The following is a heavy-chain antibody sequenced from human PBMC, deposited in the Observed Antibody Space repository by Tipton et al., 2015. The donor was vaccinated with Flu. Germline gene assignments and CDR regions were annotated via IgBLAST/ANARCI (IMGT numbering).Heavy chain of an antibody. V-gene: IGHV4-59*08. J-gene: IGHJ6*03. D-gene: IGHD2-21*01. Sequence: TLSLTCAVYGGSFSSYYWGWIRQPPGKGLEWIGSIYYSGSTNYNPSLKSRVTISVDTSKNQFSLKLSSVTAADTAVHYCARLGCGGDCSWYYYYMDVWGKGTTVTVSS. CDR2: IYYSGST. CDR1: GGSFSSYY. CDR3: ARLGCGGDCSWYYYYMDV.